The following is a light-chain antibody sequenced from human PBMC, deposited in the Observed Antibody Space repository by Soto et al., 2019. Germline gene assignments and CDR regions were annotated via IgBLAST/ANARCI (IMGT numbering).Light chain of an antibody. V-gene: IGKV3-20*01. CDR3: QHYLDSPWA. CDR2: GAS. CDR1: QSVIGNY. J-gene: IGKJ1*01. Sequence: ESVLISVLAALFLSTRERATLSCKARQSVIGNYLAWYRQKPGQTPRLLIFGASRRATGIPDRFSGSGSGTDFTLTISRLEPEDFAVYYCQHYLDSPWAFGQGTKVDIK.